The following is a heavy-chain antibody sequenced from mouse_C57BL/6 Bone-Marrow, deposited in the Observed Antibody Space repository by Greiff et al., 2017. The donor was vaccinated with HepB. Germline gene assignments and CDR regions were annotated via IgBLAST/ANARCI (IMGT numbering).Heavy chain of an antibody. CDR3: AKPPRFDC. V-gene: IGHV5-6*01. Sequence: EVHLVESGGDLVKPGGSLKLSCAASGFTFSSYGMSWVRQTPDKRLEWVATISSGGSYTYYPDSVKGRFTISRDNAKNTLYLQMSSLKSEDTAMYYCAKPPRFDCWGQGTTLTVAS. CDR1: GFTFSSYG. CDR2: ISSGGSYT. J-gene: IGHJ2*01.